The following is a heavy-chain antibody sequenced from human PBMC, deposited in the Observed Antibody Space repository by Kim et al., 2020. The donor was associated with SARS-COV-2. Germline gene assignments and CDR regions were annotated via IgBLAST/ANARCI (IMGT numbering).Heavy chain of an antibody. CDR1: GFTFSNYW. V-gene: IGHV3-7*04. Sequence: GGSLRLSCAASGFTFSNYWMSWVRQAPGKGLEWVANIKQDGSEKYYVDSVKGRFTISRDNAKNSLYLQMNSLRAEDTAVYYCARGAYDFWSGYYLNALFDYWGQGTPVTVSS. CDR2: IKQDGSEK. D-gene: IGHD3-3*01. CDR3: ARGAYDFWSGYYLNALFDY. J-gene: IGHJ4*02.